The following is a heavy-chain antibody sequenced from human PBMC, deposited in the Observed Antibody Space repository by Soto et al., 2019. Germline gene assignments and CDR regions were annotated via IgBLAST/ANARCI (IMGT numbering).Heavy chain of an antibody. J-gene: IGHJ6*02. D-gene: IGHD5-12*01. Sequence: ASVKVSCKASGYTFTSYGISWVRQAPGQGLEWMGWISAYNGKTNYAQNVQGRVTMTTDTSTRTAYMDLRSLRSDDTAVYYCERGGDVNYYHGMDVWGQGPTVTVSS. CDR3: ERGGDVNYYHGMDV. CDR2: ISAYNGKT. CDR1: GYTFTSYG. V-gene: IGHV1-18*01.